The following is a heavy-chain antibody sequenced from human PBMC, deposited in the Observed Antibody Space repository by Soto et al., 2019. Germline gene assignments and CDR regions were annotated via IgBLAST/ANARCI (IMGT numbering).Heavy chain of an antibody. Sequence: LSLTCIVSGGSISNSSYYWGWIRQPPGRGLEWIGSIYYSGSTYYNPSLKSRVTVSVDTSKNQFSLKLSSVTAADTAVFYCARHRARNWFDPWGQGTLVTVSS. CDR2: IYYSGST. J-gene: IGHJ5*02. CDR3: ARHRARNWFDP. D-gene: IGHD6-6*01. V-gene: IGHV4-39*01. CDR1: GGSISNSSYY.